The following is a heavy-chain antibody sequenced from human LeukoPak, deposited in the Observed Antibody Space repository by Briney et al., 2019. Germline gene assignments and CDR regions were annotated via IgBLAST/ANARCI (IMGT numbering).Heavy chain of an antibody. V-gene: IGHV1-8*03. Sequence: ASVKVSCKASGYTFTSYDINWVRQATGQGLEWMGWMNPNSGNTGYAQKFQGRVTITRNTSISTAYMELSSLRSEGTAVYYCASFHDYANGGYWGQGTLVTVSS. D-gene: IGHD4-17*01. CDR3: ASFHDYANGGY. CDR2: MNPNSGNT. CDR1: GYTFTSYD. J-gene: IGHJ4*02.